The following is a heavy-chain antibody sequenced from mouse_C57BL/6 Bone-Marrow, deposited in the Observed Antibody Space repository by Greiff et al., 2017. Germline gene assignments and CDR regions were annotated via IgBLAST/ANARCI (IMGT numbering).Heavy chain of an antibody. Sequence: QVQLQQPGAELVKPGASVKLSCKASGYTFTSYWMHWVKQRPGQGLEWIGMIHPNSGSTNYNEKFKSKATLTVDKSSSTAYMQLSSLTSEDSAVYYCARCDYYGSIPGCAYWGQGTLVTVSA. J-gene: IGHJ3*01. CDR3: ARCDYYGSIPGCAY. D-gene: IGHD1-1*01. V-gene: IGHV1-64*01. CDR1: GYTFTSYW. CDR2: IHPNSGST.